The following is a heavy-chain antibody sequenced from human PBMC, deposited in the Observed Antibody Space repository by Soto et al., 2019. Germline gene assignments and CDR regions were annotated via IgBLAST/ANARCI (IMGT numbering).Heavy chain of an antibody. CDR3: ATERLRYYDFWSGRKNYYMDV. V-gene: IGHV1-24*01. J-gene: IGHJ6*03. CDR1: GYTLTELS. D-gene: IGHD3-3*01. CDR2: FDPEDGET. Sequence: ASVKVSCKVSGYTLTELSMHWVRQAPGKGLEWIGGFDPEDGETIYAQKFQGRVTMTEDTSTDTAYMELGSLRSEDTAVYYCATERLRYYDFWSGRKNYYMDVWGKGTTVTVSS.